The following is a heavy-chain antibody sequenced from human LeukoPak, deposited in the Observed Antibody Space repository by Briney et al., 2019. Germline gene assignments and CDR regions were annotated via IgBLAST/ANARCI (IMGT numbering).Heavy chain of an antibody. CDR1: GLSFDDYA. Sequence: PGRSLSLSCAASGLSFDDYAMDWARQAPRKGLEWVSGISWNSGSIGYADSVKGRFTISRDNAKNSLYLQMNSLRAEDTALYYCAKDISLSGYSYGYFNGGWAFDIWGQGTMVTVSS. D-gene: IGHD5-18*01. J-gene: IGHJ3*02. V-gene: IGHV3-9*01. CDR3: AKDISLSGYSYGYFNGGWAFDI. CDR2: ISWNSGSI.